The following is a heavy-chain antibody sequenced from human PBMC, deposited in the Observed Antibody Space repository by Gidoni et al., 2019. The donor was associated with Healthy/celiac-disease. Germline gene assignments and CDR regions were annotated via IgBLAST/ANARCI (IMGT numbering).Heavy chain of an antibody. Sequence: QVQLVESGGGVAQPGRSLRLSCEASAFTFSSYGMHWVRQAPAKGLEWVAVISYDGSNKYYADSGKGRFTISRDNSKKTLYLQMNSLRAEDTAVYYCAKDFGGAYYYDSSGSPLLPGATMYGMDVWGQGTTVTVSS. CDR1: AFTFSSYG. CDR2: ISYDGSNK. V-gene: IGHV3-30*18. CDR3: AKDFGGAYYYDSSGSPLLPGATMYGMDV. D-gene: IGHD3-22*01. J-gene: IGHJ6*02.